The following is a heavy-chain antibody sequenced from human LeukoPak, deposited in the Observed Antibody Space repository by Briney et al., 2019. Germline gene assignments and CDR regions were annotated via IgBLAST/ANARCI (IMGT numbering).Heavy chain of an antibody. V-gene: IGHV3-23*01. CDR2: ISGSGGGT. CDR3: AKDSSGYYLPDAFDI. J-gene: IGHJ3*02. D-gene: IGHD3-22*01. Sequence: GGSLRLSCAASGFTFSSYSMNWVRQAPGKGLEWVSAISGSGGGTYYAASVKGRFAISRDNSKNTLYLQLNSLRADDTAVYYCAKDSSGYYLPDAFDIWGQGTLVTVSS. CDR1: GFTFSSYS.